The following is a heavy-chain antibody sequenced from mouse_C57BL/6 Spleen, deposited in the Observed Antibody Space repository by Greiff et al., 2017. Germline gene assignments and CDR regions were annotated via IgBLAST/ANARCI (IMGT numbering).Heavy chain of an antibody. Sequence: EVQLQQPGPELVKPGASVKMSCKASGYSFTDYNMNWVKQRTGKSLEWIGEINPYNGTTNYNQKFKGKATLTVDQSSSTAYMQLNSLTSEDSAVDDCARWEYYFDYWGQGTTLTVSS. CDR3: ARWEYYFDY. J-gene: IGHJ2*01. V-gene: IGHV1-39*01. CDR2: INPYNGTT. D-gene: IGHD4-1*01. CDR1: GYSFTDYN.